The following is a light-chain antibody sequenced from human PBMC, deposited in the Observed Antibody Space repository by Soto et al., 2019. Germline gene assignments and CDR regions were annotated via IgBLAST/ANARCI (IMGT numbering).Light chain of an antibody. Sequence: QSVLTQPASVSGSPGQSITISCTGTSSDVGSYNLVSWYQQHPGKAPKLMIYDVSKRPSGVSNRFSGSKSGNTASLTISGLQAEDEADYYCCSYASSSTVVFGGGTKVTVL. J-gene: IGLJ2*01. CDR1: SSDVGSYNL. CDR2: DVS. CDR3: CSYASSSTVV. V-gene: IGLV2-23*02.